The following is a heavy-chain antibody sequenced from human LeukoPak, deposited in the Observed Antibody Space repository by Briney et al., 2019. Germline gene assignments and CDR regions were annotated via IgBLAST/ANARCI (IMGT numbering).Heavy chain of an antibody. Sequence: SETLSPTCTVSGGSISSSSYYWGWIRQPPGKGLEWIGSIYYSGSTYYNPSLKSRVTISVDTSKNQFSLKLSSVTAADTAVYYCAREGDYGEGKNWGQGTLVTVSS. CDR2: IYYSGST. CDR3: AREGDYGEGKN. D-gene: IGHD4-17*01. J-gene: IGHJ4*02. CDR1: GGSISSSSYY. V-gene: IGHV4-39*02.